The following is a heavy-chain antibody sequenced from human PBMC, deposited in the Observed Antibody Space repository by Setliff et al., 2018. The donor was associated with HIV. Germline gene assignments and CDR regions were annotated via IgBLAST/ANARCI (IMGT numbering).Heavy chain of an antibody. CDR1: GGSISGYY. CDR3: VRGYCSSATCYEDYYYMDV. V-gene: IGHV4-59*01. Sequence: PSETLSLTCTVSGGSISGYYWSWIRQPPGKGLEYIGSIFFTGSTIYNPSLKARVTLSVDMSKNQVFLRLSSVTAADTAVYYCVRGYCSSATCYEDYYYMDVWGKGSTVTVSS. D-gene: IGHD2-2*01. J-gene: IGHJ6*03. CDR2: IFFTGST.